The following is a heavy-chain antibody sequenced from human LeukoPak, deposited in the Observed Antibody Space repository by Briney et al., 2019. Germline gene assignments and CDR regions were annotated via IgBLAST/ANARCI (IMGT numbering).Heavy chain of an antibody. V-gene: IGHV4-34*01. CDR1: GGSFSGYY. CDR2: INRGGST. D-gene: IGHD3-10*01. Sequence: PSETLSLTCAVYGGSFSGYYWSWIRQPPGKGLEWIGEINRGGSTSYVPSLKSRVTVSPDTSKKQFSLKLTSVTAADTGVYYCARGYDSGSYYQFWGQGTLVTVSS. J-gene: IGHJ1*01. CDR3: ARGYDSGSYYQF.